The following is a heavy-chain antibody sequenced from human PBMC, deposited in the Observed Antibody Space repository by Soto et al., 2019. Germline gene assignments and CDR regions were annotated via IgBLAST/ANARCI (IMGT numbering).Heavy chain of an antibody. CDR1: GASTVSHYH. CDR2: IFNSGTT. V-gene: IGHV4-31*02. Sequence: QMQLQESGPGLVKPSQTLSLTCSVSGASTVSHYHWTWIHQPPGKGLEWMGYIFNSGTTFYNPSLTSRLSISMDTSGNHFSLELRSVTAADTAVYYCALALGPTTGLDYWGQGTLVTVSS. J-gene: IGHJ4*02. CDR3: ALALGPTTGLDY. D-gene: IGHD1-26*01.